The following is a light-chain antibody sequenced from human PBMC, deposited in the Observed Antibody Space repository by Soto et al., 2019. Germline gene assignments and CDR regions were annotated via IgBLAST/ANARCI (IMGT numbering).Light chain of an antibody. CDR2: DAS. V-gene: IGKV3-11*01. CDR3: HQRSNWPYT. Sequence: EIVLTQSPATLSLSPGERATLSCRASQSVSSYLAWYQQRPGQAPRLLIYDASNSAPGIPARFSGSASGTDFSLTISSLEPEDFAVYYCHQRSNWPYTFGQGTNLEIK. J-gene: IGKJ2*01. CDR1: QSVSSY.